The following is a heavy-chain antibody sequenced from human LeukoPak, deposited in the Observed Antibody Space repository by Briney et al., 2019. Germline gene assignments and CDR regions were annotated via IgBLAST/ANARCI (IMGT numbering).Heavy chain of an antibody. D-gene: IGHD2-15*01. V-gene: IGHV1-2*06. CDR2: INPNSGGT. J-gene: IGHJ4*02. CDR1: GYTFTGYY. CDR3: ARDLGLYGYCSGGSCYSEDY. Sequence: GASVKVSCKASGYTFTGYYMHWVLQAPGQGLEWMGRINPNSGGTNYAQKFQGRVTMTRDTYISTAYMELSRLRSDDTAVYYCARDLGLYGYCSGGSCYSEDYWGQGTLVTVSS.